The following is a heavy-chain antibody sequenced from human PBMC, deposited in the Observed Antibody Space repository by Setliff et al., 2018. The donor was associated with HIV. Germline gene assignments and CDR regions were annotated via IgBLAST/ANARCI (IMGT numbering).Heavy chain of an antibody. V-gene: IGHV1-3*01. D-gene: IGHD6-13*01. CDR2: INAGNGNT. Sequence: ASVKVSCKASGYTFSTYAMHWVRQAPGQRLEWMGWINAGNGNTKYSQKFQGRVTITRDTSASTAYMEVSSLRSEDTAVYYCARDFLSPDYSSSWAHLYYHYGMDVWGQGTTVTVSS. CDR3: ARDFLSPDYSSSWAHLYYHYGMDV. CDR1: GYTFSTYA. J-gene: IGHJ6*02.